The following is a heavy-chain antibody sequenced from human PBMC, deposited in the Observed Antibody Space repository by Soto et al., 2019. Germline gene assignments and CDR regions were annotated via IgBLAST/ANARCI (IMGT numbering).Heavy chain of an antibody. V-gene: IGHV4-59*01. Sequence: SETLSLTCTVSGGSISSYYWSWIRQPPEKGLEWIGYIYYSGSTNYNPSLKSRVTISVDTSKNQFSLKLSSVTAADTAVYYCARGVVDSSGWHNDAFDSWGQGTMVTVSS. CDR3: ARGVVDSSGWHNDAFDS. J-gene: IGHJ3*02. CDR2: IYYSGST. D-gene: IGHD6-19*01. CDR1: GGSISSYY.